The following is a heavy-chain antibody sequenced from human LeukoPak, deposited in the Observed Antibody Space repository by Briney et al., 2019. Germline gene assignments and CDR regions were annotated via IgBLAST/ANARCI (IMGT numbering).Heavy chain of an antibody. CDR2: IKSKTEGGTT. CDR3: STDTYTSGWSD. J-gene: IGHJ4*02. CDR1: GFTLRTPR. D-gene: IGHD6-19*01. Sequence: GSLRLSCAASGFTLRTPRVSLGRPAPGEGVGWGGRIKSKTEGGTTDYAAPVKGRFTISRDDSKNTLYLQLNSLKTEDTAMYYCSTDTYTSGWSDWGQGTLVTVSS. V-gene: IGHV3-15*01.